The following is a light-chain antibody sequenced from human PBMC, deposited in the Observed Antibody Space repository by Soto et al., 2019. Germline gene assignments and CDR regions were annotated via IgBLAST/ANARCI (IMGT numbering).Light chain of an antibody. CDR2: EGS. V-gene: IGLV2-23*03. CDR1: SRDVGSYNL. J-gene: IGLJ1*01. CDR3: CSYAGSSTVAYG. Sequence: QSALTQPASVSGSPGQSITISCTGTSRDVGSYNLVSWYQQHPGKAPKLKIYEGSKRPSGVSNRFSGSKSGNTASLPISGVQAEDEADYYCCSYAGSSTVAYGFGTGTKLTVL.